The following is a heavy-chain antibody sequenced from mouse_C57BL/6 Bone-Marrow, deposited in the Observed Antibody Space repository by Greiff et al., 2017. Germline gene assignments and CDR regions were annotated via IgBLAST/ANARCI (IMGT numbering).Heavy chain of an antibody. CDR3: ARRLRYAMDY. V-gene: IGHV5-17*01. Sequence: EVQRVESGGGLVKPGGSLKLSCAASGFTFSDYGMHWVRQAPEKGLEWVAYISSGSSTIYYADTVKGRFTISRDTAKNTLFLHMTSLRSEDTAMYYCARRLRYAMDYWGQGTSVTVSS. D-gene: IGHD2-2*01. CDR2: ISSGSSTI. CDR1: GFTFSDYG. J-gene: IGHJ4*01.